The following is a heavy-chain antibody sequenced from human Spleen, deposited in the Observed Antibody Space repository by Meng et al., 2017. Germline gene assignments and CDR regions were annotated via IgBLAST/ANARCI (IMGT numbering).Heavy chain of an antibody. D-gene: IGHD6-13*01. CDR3: ARDRSRSGIAAAGFFDY. CDR2: IKSKPDGETI. V-gene: IGHV3-15*01. J-gene: IGHJ4*02. CDR1: GFTFSNAY. Sequence: GESLKISCEGSGFTFSNAYMTWVRQVPGKRLEWVGRIKSKPDGETIDYAAPVKGRFTISRDNSKNTLYLQMNSLRAEDTAVYYCARDRSRSGIAAAGFFDYWGQGTLVTVSS.